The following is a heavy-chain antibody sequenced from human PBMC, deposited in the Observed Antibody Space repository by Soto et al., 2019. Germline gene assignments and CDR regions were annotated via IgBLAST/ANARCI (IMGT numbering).Heavy chain of an antibody. D-gene: IGHD3-9*01. CDR3: ARGKTYYRLLNGARGSLGYNWFYP. CDR1: GGTFSSYA. J-gene: IGHJ5*02. V-gene: IGHV1-69*01. Sequence: QVQLVQSGAEVKKPGSSVKVSCKASGGTFSSYAISWVRQAPGQGLEWMGGIIPIFGTANYAQKFQGRDRITADESVSTAYTELSSLRSDDTAEYYCARGKTYYRLLNGARGSLGYNWFYPWGQGTMVTDYS. CDR2: IIPIFGTA.